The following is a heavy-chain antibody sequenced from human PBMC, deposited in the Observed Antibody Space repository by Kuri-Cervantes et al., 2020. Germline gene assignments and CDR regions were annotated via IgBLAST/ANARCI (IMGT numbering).Heavy chain of an antibody. CDR1: GFTFSSYG. J-gene: IGHJ3*02. Sequence: GGSLRLSCAASGFTFSSYGMHWVRQAPGKGLEWVAVIWYDGSNKYYADSVKGRFTISRDNAKNTLYLQMNSLRAEDTAVYYCARGGYSSSWYGDAFDIWGQGTMVTVSS. CDR2: IWYDGSNK. V-gene: IGHV3-33*08. CDR3: ARGGYSSSWYGDAFDI. D-gene: IGHD6-13*01.